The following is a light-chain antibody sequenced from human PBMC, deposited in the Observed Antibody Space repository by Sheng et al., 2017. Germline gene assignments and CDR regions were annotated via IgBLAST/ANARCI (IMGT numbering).Light chain of an antibody. CDR3: QQYGSSPYT. V-gene: IGKV3-20*01. Sequence: EIVLTQSPATLSLSPGERATLSCRASQSVSGYLAWYQQRPGQAPRLLIYDASNRATGIPARFSGRGSGTDFTLTISRLEPEDFAVYYCQQYGSSPYTFGQGTKLEIK. CDR1: QSVSGY. CDR2: DAS. J-gene: IGKJ2*01.